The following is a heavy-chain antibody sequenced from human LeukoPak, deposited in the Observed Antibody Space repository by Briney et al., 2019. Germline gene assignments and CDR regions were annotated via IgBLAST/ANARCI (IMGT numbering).Heavy chain of an antibody. Sequence: GGSLRLSCAASGFTYSSYGMHWVRQAPGKGLEWVAVIWYDGSNKYYADSVKGRFTISRDNSKNTLYLQMNSLRAEDTAVYYCARDQRGYSYGNFDYWGQGTLVTVSS. D-gene: IGHD5-18*01. CDR1: GFTYSSYG. V-gene: IGHV3-33*01. CDR3: ARDQRGYSYGNFDY. J-gene: IGHJ4*02. CDR2: IWYDGSNK.